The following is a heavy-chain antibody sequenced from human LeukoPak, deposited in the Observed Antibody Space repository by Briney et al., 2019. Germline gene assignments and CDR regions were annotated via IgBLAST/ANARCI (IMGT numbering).Heavy chain of an antibody. CDR2: IYTSGST. J-gene: IGHJ4*02. Sequence: SETLSLTCTVSGGSISSYYWSWIRQPAGKGLEWIGRIYTSGSTNYNPSFKSRVTMSVDTSKNQFSLKLSSVTAADTAVYYCARNYYDSSGYYPTIDYWGQGTLVTVSS. CDR1: GGSISSYY. CDR3: ARNYYDSSGYYPTIDY. D-gene: IGHD3-22*01. V-gene: IGHV4-4*07.